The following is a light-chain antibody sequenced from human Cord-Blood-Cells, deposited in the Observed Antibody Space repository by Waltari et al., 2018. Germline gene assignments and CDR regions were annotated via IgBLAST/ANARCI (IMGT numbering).Light chain of an antibody. V-gene: IGKV4-1*01. CDR3: QQYYSTPYS. J-gene: IGKJ2*03. CDR2: WGS. Sequence: DIVMTQSPDSLAVSLGERATINCKSSQSVLYSSNNKHYLSWDQQKPGQPPTLLIYWGSTRESGVPDRFSGSGSGTDFTLTISSLQAEDVAGYYCQQYYSTPYSFGQGTKLEIK. CDR1: QSVLYSSNNKHY.